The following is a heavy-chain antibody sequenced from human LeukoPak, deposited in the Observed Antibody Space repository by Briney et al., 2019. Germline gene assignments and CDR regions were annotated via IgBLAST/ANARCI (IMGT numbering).Heavy chain of an antibody. CDR1: GVSISSYY. V-gene: IGHV4-4*07. J-gene: IGHJ5*02. D-gene: IGHD5-18*01. CDR2: IYTSGST. Sequence: SETLSLTCTVSGVSISSYYWSWIRQPAGKGLEWIGRIYTSGSTNYNPSLKSRVTMSVDTSKNQFSLKLSSVTAADTAVYYCARDQTYSYGYPPNWFDPWGQGTLVTVSS. CDR3: ARDQTYSYGYPPNWFDP.